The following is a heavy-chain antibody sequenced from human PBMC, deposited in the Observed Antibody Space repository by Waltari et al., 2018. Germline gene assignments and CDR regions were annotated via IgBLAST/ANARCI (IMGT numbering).Heavy chain of an antibody. D-gene: IGHD1-1*01. CDR3: ARGTPPDS. V-gene: IGHV5-51*03. Sequence: EVQLVQSGAEVKKSGETLKTSCPDSGYNFATYWIGWVRQMPGKGLEWVAIIYPSDSDTRYSPSFEGRVTISADKSLNTAYLQWNTLRASDSAMYFCARGTPPDSWGHGTPLTVSS. CDR2: IYPSDSDT. J-gene: IGHJ5*01. CDR1: GYNFATYW.